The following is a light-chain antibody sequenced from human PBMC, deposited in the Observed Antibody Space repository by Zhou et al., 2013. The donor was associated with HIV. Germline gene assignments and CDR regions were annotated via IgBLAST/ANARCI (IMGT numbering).Light chain of an antibody. CDR3: QQYGSSP. J-gene: IGKJ1*01. V-gene: IGKV3-20*01. CDR2: AAS. Sequence: EVVMTQSPATLSVSLGERVTLSCRASQAITNDVAWYQQKRGQAPRLLIYAASTRATGIPDRFSGSGSGTDFTLTISRLEPEDFAVYYCQQYGSSPFGQGTKVEIK. CDR1: QAITND.